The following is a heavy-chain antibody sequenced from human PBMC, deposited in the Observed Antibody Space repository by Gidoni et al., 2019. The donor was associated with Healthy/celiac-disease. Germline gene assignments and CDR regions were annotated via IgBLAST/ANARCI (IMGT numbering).Heavy chain of an antibody. D-gene: IGHD3-10*01. CDR2: ISSSSSYI. Sequence: EVQLVESGGGLVKPGGSLRLSCAASGFTFSSYSMNWVRQAPGKGLEWVSSISSSSSYIYYADSVKGRFTISRDNAKNSLYLQMNSLRAEDTAVYYCARDGLLLGGRAFDIWGQGTMVTVSS. J-gene: IGHJ3*02. CDR1: GFTFSSYS. CDR3: ARDGLLLGGRAFDI. V-gene: IGHV3-21*01.